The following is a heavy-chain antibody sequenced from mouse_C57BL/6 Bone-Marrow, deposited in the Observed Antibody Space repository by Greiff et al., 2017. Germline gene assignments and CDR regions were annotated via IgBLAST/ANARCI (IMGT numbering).Heavy chain of an antibody. V-gene: IGHV1-18*01. CDR3: ARRYYGSSYDGYFDV. CDR1: GYTFTDYN. CDR2: INPNNGGT. Sequence: VQLQQSGPELEKPGASVKIPCKASGYTFTDYNMDWVKQSHGKSLEWIGDINPNNGGTIYNQKFKGKATLTVDKSSSTANMELRSLTSEDTAVYYCARRYYGSSYDGYFDVWGTGTTVTVSS. J-gene: IGHJ1*03. D-gene: IGHD1-1*01.